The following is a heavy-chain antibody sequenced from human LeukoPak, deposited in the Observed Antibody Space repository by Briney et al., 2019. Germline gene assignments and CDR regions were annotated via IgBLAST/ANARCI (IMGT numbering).Heavy chain of an antibody. CDR1: GGSISTYY. J-gene: IGHJ3*02. CDR3: ARDRRRELLHAFDI. V-gene: IGHV4-59*01. Sequence: PSETLSLTCTVSGGSISTYYWSWIRQPPGKGLEWIGYIYYSGNTNYNPSLKSRVTISVDTSKKQFSLKLSSVTAADTAVYYCARDRRRELLHAFDIWGQGTMVTVSS. D-gene: IGHD1-26*01. CDR2: IYYSGNT.